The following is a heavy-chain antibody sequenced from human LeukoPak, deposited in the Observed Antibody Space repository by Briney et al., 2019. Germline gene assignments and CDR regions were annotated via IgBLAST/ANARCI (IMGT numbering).Heavy chain of an antibody. CDR1: GFTFNNAW. D-gene: IGHD3-3*01. V-gene: IGHV3-15*01. CDR2: IKSKNVGGTT. J-gene: IGHJ3*02. CDR3: TTDRSITIFGVVISGDAFDI. Sequence: GGSLRLSCAASGFTFNNAWMNWVRQAPGKGLEWVGRIKSKNVGGTTDYAAPVKGRFTISRDDSKNTLYLQMNSLKTEDTAVYYCTTDRSITIFGVVISGDAFDIWGQGTMVTVSS.